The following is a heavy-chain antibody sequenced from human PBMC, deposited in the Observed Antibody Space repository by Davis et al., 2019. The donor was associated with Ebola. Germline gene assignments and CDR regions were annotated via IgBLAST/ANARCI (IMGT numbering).Heavy chain of an antibody. J-gene: IGHJ4*02. CDR2: TYYNSKWYH. D-gene: IGHD5-12*01. CDR1: GDSVSVNSGG. CDR3: ARGWLRSGFDY. Sequence: HSQTLSLTRAISGDSVSVNSGGWNWIRQSPSGGLEWLGRTYYNSKWYHDYAVSVKSRITINPDTSKNQLSLQLNSVTPEDTAVYYCARGWLRSGFDYGGQGTLATVSS. V-gene: IGHV6-1*01.